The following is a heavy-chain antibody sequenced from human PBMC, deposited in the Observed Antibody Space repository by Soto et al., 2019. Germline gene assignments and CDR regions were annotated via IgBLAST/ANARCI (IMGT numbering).Heavy chain of an antibody. D-gene: IGHD1-26*01. Sequence: SETLSLTCTVSGASITFGGYSWSWIRQTPGKGLEWIGYINHLETTFYNPSFESRLTLSIDRAKNQFSLNLHSMSAADRAVYFCARGGGSDSFDYWGQGILVTVSS. CDR1: GASITFGGYS. CDR2: INHLETT. CDR3: ARGGGSDSFDY. J-gene: IGHJ4*02. V-gene: IGHV4-30-2*01.